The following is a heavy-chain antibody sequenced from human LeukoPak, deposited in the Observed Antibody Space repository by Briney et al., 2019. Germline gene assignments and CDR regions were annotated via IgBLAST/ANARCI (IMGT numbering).Heavy chain of an antibody. V-gene: IGHV1-2*02. CDR1: GYTFTRYY. CDR3: ASTLPYSSGWYGNPDAFDI. D-gene: IGHD6-19*01. Sequence: ASVKVSCKASGYTFTRYYMHWVRQAPGQGREWMGWINPNSGGTNYAQKFQGRVTMTRDTSISTAYMELSSLRSDDTAVYYCASTLPYSSGWYGNPDAFDIWGQGTMVTVSS. CDR2: INPNSGGT. J-gene: IGHJ3*02.